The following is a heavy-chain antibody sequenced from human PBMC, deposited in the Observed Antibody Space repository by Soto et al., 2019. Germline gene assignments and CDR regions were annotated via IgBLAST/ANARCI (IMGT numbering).Heavy chain of an antibody. CDR3: ANLNTRGYYFDY. CDR1: GFSLSTSQVG. V-gene: IGHV2-5*01. J-gene: IGHJ4*02. Sequence: SGPTLVNPTQTLTLTCTFSGFSLSTSQVGVGWIRQPPGKALEWLAHVYWNDDKYYSLSLKSRLTISKDTSKRQVVLTMTNMDPVDTATYYCANLNTRGYYFDYWGQGALVTVYS. CDR2: VYWNDDK.